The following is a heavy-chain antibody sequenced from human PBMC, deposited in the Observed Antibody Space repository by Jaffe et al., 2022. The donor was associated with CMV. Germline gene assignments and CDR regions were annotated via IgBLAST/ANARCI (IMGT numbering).Heavy chain of an antibody. J-gene: IGHJ4*02. Sequence: EVQLVESGGGLIQPGGSLRLSCEASGFTVSSNYMSWVRQAPGKGLEWVSVFYSGGSTYYADSVKGRFTISRDNSKNTVYLQMDSLRAEDTAVYYCARHDSATPFDYWGQGTLVIVSS. D-gene: IGHD3-10*01. CDR2: FYSGGST. CDR1: GFTVSSNY. CDR3: ARHDSATPFDY. V-gene: IGHV3-53*01.